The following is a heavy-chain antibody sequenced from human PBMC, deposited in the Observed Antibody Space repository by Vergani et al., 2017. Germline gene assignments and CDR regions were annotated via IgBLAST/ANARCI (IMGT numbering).Heavy chain of an antibody. CDR1: GGSISSSSYY. D-gene: IGHD5-18*01. CDR3: AKFGIQLWFPRGARPEDSFDY. V-gene: IGHV4-39*01. Sequence: QLQLQESGPGLVKPSETLSLTCTVSGGSISSSSYYWGWIRQPPGKGLEWIGSIYYSGSTYYNPSLKSRVTISVDTSKNQLSLKLSSVTAADTAVYYCAKFGIQLWFPRGARPEDSFDYWGQGTLVTVSS. CDR2: IYYSGST. J-gene: IGHJ4*02.